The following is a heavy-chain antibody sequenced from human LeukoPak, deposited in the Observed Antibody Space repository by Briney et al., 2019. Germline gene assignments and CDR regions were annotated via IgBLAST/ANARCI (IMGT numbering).Heavy chain of an antibody. CDR3: ASVRYSYGSPNFDY. J-gene: IGHJ4*02. CDR1: GGTFSGYA. V-gene: IGHV1-69*13. CDR2: IIPIFGTA. Sequence: SVKVSCKASGGTFSGYAISWVRQAPGQGLEWMGGIIPIFGTANYAQKFQGRVTITADESTSTAYMELSSLRSEDTAVYYCASVRYSYGSPNFDYWGQGTLVTVSS. D-gene: IGHD5-18*01.